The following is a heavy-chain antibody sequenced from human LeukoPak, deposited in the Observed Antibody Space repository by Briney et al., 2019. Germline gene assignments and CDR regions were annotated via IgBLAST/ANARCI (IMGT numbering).Heavy chain of an antibody. J-gene: IGHJ4*02. D-gene: IGHD7-27*01. CDR2: MGSNSGDT. Sequence: WAPVKVSCKASGYTFTNYDINWVRQATGQGLEWMGWMGSNSGDTGYAQKFQDRVTMTRDTFISTAYMELNNVRSEDTAVYYCVRGPPNWGFDYWGQGTLVTVSS. CDR1: GYTFTNYD. V-gene: IGHV1-8*01. CDR3: VRGPPNWGFDY.